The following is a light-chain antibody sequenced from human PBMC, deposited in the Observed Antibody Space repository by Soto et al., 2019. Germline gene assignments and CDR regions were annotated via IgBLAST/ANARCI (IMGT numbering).Light chain of an antibody. CDR3: QQYGNSPIS. V-gene: IGKV3D-20*01. CDR2: DGF. J-gene: IGKJ5*01. CDR1: QSVSSSR. Sequence: VLSLSLATLSFTQGQRPTLSLRVSQSVSSSRLAWYQQKPALAPRLLIYDGFLRATGIPDRFSGSGSGTDFTLTISRLGPEAFAVYYCQQYGNSPISFGQGAGLEI.